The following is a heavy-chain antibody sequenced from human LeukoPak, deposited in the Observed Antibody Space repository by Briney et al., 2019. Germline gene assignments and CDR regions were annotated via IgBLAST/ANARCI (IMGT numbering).Heavy chain of an antibody. D-gene: IGHD3-10*01. CDR3: ARFYYYGSGSYYNNFDY. V-gene: IGHV1-2*02. CDR1: GYTFTGYY. CDR2: INPNSGGT. J-gene: IGHJ4*02. Sequence: ASVKVSCKASGYTFTGYYMHWVRQAPGQGLEWMGWINPNSGGTNYAQKFQGRVTMTRDTSISTAYMELSRLRSDDTAVYYCARFYYYGSGSYYNNFDYWGQGTLVTVSS.